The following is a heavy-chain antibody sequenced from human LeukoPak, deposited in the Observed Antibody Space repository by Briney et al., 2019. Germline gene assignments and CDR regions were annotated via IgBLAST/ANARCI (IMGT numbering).Heavy chain of an antibody. D-gene: IGHD3-22*01. CDR2: IRYDGSNK. J-gene: IGHJ4*02. Sequence: PGGSLRLSCAASGFTFSDHYMSWFRQAPGKGLEWVAFIRYDGSNKYYADSVKGRFTISRDNSKNTLYLQMNSLRAEDTAVYYCAKEGDYYDSSGYYYAVNYFDYWGQGTLVTVSS. CDR1: GFTFSDHY. V-gene: IGHV3-30*02. CDR3: AKEGDYYDSSGYYYAVNYFDY.